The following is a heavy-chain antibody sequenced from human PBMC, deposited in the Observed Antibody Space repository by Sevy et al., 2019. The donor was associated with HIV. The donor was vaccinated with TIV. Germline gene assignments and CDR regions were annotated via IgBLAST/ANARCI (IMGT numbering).Heavy chain of an antibody. CDR1: GYTLTQLS. CDR2: FDPEDGET. Sequence: ASVKVSCKVSGYTLTQLSMHWVRQAPGNGLEWMGSFDPEDGETIYAQKFQGRVTMTEDTSTDTAYMELSSLKSEDTAVFYCAITKDYYDSSGYPFDYWGQGTLVTVSS. D-gene: IGHD3-22*01. J-gene: IGHJ4*02. CDR3: AITKDYYDSSGYPFDY. V-gene: IGHV1-24*01.